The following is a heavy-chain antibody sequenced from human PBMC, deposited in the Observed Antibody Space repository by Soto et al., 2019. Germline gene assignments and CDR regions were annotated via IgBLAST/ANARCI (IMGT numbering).Heavy chain of an antibody. CDR1: GGSINSGDYY. CDR3: ATLSFYDIFTGYSFDY. J-gene: IGHJ4*02. D-gene: IGHD3-9*01. Sequence: HVQLQESGPGLVKPSQTLPLTCTVSGGSINSGDYYWSWIRQRPGKGLEWIGHIYYSGATYYTPSLTSLASISIDKSKSQFSLKLNSVTAADTATYYCATLSFYDIFTGYSFDYWGQGALVAVSS. V-gene: IGHV4-30-4*01. CDR2: IYYSGAT.